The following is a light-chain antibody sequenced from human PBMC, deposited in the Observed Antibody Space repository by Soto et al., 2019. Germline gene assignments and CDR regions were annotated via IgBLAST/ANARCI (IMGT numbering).Light chain of an antibody. Sequence: IPMTQYPSKLPASLSDRVTITCRASPSICNRLAWYQQKPCEAPKVLSYDASSLEGGVQSMFSGTGSAADSILTISLQHPDESATYHCKPSSGLWTCGQGTKVDIK. J-gene: IGKJ1*01. CDR1: PSICNR. CDR3: KPSSGLWT. V-gene: IGKV1-5*01. CDR2: DAS.